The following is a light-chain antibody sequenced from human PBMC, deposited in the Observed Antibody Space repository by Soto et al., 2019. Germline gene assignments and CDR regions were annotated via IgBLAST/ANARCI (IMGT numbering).Light chain of an antibody. CDR2: DDN. CDR1: SSNIGGSS. V-gene: IGLV1-51*01. Sequence: QSVLTQPPSVSAAPGQKVTISCSGSSSNIGGSSVSCYQQLPGTAPKLLIYDDNKRPSGIPGRFSGSKSGTSATLGITGFQTGDEADYYCGSWDSSLSAYVFGTGTKVTVL. CDR3: GSWDSSLSAYV. J-gene: IGLJ1*01.